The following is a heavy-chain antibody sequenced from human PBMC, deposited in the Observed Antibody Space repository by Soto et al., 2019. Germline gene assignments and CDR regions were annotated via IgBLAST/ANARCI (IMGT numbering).Heavy chain of an antibody. CDR2: IWYDGTQK. D-gene: IGHD4-17*01. V-gene: IGHV3-33*01. CDR3: ARAGGTTVTGLWHFDS. J-gene: IGHJ4*02. Sequence: GSLSLSCEASGFTFNTYSMHWVRQPPVKGLEWLAAIWYDGTQKYYADSVKGRFIISRDNSKKTLYLEMNSLRAEDTAVYYCARAGGTTVTGLWHFDSWGQGTLVTVSS. CDR1: GFTFNTYS.